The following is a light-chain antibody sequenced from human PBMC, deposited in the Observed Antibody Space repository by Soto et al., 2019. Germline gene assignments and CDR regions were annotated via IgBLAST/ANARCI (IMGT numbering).Light chain of an antibody. J-gene: IGKJ4*02. CDR2: DAS. CDR1: KDIGRA. V-gene: IGKV1-13*02. CDR3: QQFNGFPLT. Sequence: IQLTQSPSSLSASVGERVTITCRDGKDIGRALAWDQQRPGKAPKLLLYDASNLEAGVPSRFSGSDSGTDFTLTITSLRPEDFATYYYQQFNGFPLTFCGGTKVEIK.